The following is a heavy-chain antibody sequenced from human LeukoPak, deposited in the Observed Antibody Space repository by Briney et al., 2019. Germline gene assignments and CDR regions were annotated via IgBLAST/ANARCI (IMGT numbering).Heavy chain of an antibody. D-gene: IGHD6-13*01. Sequence: SETLSLTCTVSGGSISSGGYYWSWIRQHPGKGLEWIGYIYYSGSTYYNPSLKSRVTISVDTSKNQFSLKLSSVTAADTAVYYCARAGYSSSWDNWFDPWGQGTLVTVSS. V-gene: IGHV4-31*03. J-gene: IGHJ5*02. CDR2: IYYSGST. CDR3: ARAGYSSSWDNWFDP. CDR1: GGSISSGGYY.